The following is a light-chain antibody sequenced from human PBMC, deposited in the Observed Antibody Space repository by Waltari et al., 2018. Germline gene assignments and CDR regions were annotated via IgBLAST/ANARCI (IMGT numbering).Light chain of an antibody. Sequence: DIQMTQSPSSVSASVGATVTLTGRTSQSISNWVAWYQQKTGKAPNLLIYGASSLQSGVPQRFSGSGPGTDFTLTISGLQPEDFAKYFCQQTNSFPWTFGQGTKVEVK. V-gene: IGKV1-12*01. CDR2: GAS. CDR1: QSISNW. CDR3: QQTNSFPWT. J-gene: IGKJ1*01.